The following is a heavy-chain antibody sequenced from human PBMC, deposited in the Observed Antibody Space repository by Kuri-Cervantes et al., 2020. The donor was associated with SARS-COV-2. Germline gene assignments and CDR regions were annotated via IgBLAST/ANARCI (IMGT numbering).Heavy chain of an antibody. J-gene: IGHJ3*02. V-gene: IGHV1-2*02. CDR3: ATEHPAGQLLWFGAESKLAFDI. CDR1: GYTFTGYY. D-gene: IGHD3-10*01. Sequence: AAVKVSCKASGYTFTGYYMHWVRQAPGQGLEWMGWINPNSGGTNYAQKFQGRVTMTEDTSTDTAYMELSSLRSEDTAVYYCATEHPAGQLLWFGAESKLAFDIWGQGTMVTVSS. CDR2: INPNSGGT.